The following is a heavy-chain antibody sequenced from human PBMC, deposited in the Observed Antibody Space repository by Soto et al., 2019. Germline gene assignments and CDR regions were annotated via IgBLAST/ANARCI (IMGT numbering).Heavy chain of an antibody. CDR1: GYIFVNYG. D-gene: IGHD3-16*01. CDR2: ISPYTGNT. J-gene: IGHJ6*02. CDR3: VMVDNYVTPTPQDV. V-gene: IGHV1-18*01. Sequence: QVQLVQSGDEVKKPGASVKVSCKASGYIFVNYGIAWVRQAPGQGLEWMGGISPYTGNTHSATQVQGRLTMTTDTSTSTAYMDLGSLTSDDTAVYYCVMVDNYVTPTPQDVGGQETTVTVSS.